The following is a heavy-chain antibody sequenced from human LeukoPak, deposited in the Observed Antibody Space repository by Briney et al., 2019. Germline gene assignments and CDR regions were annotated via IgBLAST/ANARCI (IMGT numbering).Heavy chain of an antibody. CDR3: ARDMEPDAFDI. CDR2: ISSSGTAI. J-gene: IGHJ3*02. Sequence: GGSLRLSCAASGFTFSSYWMSWVRQAPGKGLEWVSYISSSGTAIYYADSVKGRFTISRDTAKNSLYLQMNSLRAEDTALYYCARDMEPDAFDIWGQGTMVTVSS. V-gene: IGHV3-48*04. CDR1: GFTFSSYW. D-gene: IGHD1-1*01.